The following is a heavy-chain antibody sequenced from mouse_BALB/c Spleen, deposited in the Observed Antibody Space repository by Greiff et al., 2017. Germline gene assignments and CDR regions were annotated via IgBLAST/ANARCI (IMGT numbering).Heavy chain of an antibody. CDR3: ARGGMAYYYGSSYEYYAMDY. Sequence: VQLQQSGPELVKPGASVKISCKASGYTFTDYNMHWVKQSHGKSLEWIGYIYPYNGGTGYNQKFKSKATLTVDNSSSTAYMELRSLTSEDSAVYYCARGGMAYYYGSSYEYYAMDYWGQGTSVTVSS. CDR1: GYTFTDYN. J-gene: IGHJ4*01. CDR2: IYPYNGGT. D-gene: IGHD1-1*01. V-gene: IGHV1S29*02.